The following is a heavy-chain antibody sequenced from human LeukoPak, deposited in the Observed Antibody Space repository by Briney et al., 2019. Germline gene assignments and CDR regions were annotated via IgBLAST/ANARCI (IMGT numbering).Heavy chain of an antibody. D-gene: IGHD3-3*01. CDR3: ARVITIFGVVLTYGMDV. J-gene: IGHJ6*02. CDR2: ISYDGSNK. Sequence: PGRSLRLSCAASGFTFSSYAMHWVRQAPGKGLEWVAVISYDGSNKYYADSVKGRFTISRDNSKNTLYLQMNSLGAEDTAVYYCARVITIFGVVLTYGMDVWGQGTTVTVSS. V-gene: IGHV3-30-3*01. CDR1: GFTFSSYA.